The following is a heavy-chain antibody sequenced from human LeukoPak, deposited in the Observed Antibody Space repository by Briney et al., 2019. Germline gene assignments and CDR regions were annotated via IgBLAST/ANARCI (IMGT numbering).Heavy chain of an antibody. CDR2: INPNSGGT. V-gene: IGHV1-2*02. CDR1: GYTFTGYY. D-gene: IGHD3-9*01. Sequence: GASVKVSCKASGYTFTGYYMHWVRQAPGQGLEWMGWINPNSGGTNYAQKFQGRVTMTRDTSISTAYMELSRLRSDATAVYYCARVPGRNVLRYLEASSNWFDPWGQGTLVTVSS. J-gene: IGHJ5*02. CDR3: ARVPGRNVLRYLEASSNWFDP.